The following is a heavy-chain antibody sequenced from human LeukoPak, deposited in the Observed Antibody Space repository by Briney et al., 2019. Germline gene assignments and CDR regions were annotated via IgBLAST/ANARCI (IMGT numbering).Heavy chain of an antibody. CDR1: GFTFSSYA. CDR3: AREVNGDYGDYGFDY. D-gene: IGHD4-17*01. Sequence: PGRSLRLSCAASGFTFSSYAMHWVRQAPGKGLEWVAVISYDGSNKYYADSVKGRFTISRDNSKNTLYLQMNSLRAEDTAVYYCAREVNGDYGDYGFDYWGQGTLVTVSS. J-gene: IGHJ4*02. V-gene: IGHV3-30-3*01. CDR2: ISYDGSNK.